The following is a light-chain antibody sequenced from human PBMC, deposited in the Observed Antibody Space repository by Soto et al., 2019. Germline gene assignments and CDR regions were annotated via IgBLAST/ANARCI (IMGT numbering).Light chain of an antibody. CDR2: LGS. Sequence: DIVMTQSPLSLPVTPGEPASISCRSSQGLLHSNGYNYLDWYLQKPGQSPQLLIYLGSYRASGVPDRFSGSGSGTDFTLKISRVEAEDVGVYYCMQALQTPPWTFGQGTKVDIK. V-gene: IGKV2-28*01. J-gene: IGKJ1*01. CDR3: MQALQTPPWT. CDR1: QGLLHSNGYNY.